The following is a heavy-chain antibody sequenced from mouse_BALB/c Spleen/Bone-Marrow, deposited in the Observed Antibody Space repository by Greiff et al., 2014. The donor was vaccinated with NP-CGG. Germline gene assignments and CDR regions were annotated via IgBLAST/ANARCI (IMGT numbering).Heavy chain of an antibody. CDR3: IRRGRGYAMDY. Sequence: EVQLVESGGGLVQPGGSMKLSCVASGFTFSNYWMNWVRQSPEKGLEWVAEIRLKSNNYATHYAESVKGRFTISRDDSKSSVYLQMNNLRAEDTGIYYCIRRGRGYAMDYWGQGTSVTVSS. CDR1: GFTFSNYW. J-gene: IGHJ4*01. CDR2: IRLKSNNYAT. V-gene: IGHV6-6*02.